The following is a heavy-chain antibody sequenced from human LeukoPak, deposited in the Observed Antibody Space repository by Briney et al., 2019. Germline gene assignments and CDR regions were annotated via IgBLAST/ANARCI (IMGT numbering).Heavy chain of an antibody. V-gene: IGHV4-4*07. CDR3: ARDGYCSSTSCYGLNYYYYSMDV. CDR1: GCFISSYY. D-gene: IGHD2-2*03. J-gene: IGHJ6*03. Sequence: PSETLSLTCTVSGCFISSYYWSWIRQPAGKGLEGIGRIYTSGSTNYNPSLKSRVPMSVDTSKNQFSLKLSSVTAADTAVYYCARDGYCSSTSCYGLNYYYYSMDVWGKGTTVTVSS. CDR2: IYTSGST.